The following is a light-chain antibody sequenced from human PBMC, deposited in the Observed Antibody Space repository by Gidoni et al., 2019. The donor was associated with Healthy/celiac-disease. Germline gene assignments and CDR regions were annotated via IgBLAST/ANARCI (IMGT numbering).Light chain of an antibody. Sequence: DVQMTHSPSSLSASVGDRVTITCRASQSISSYLDWYQQKPGKAPKLLIYAASSLESGVPSRFSGSGSGTDFTLTISSLQPEDFATYYCQQYYSTPRTFGGGTKVEIK. CDR2: AAS. CDR1: QSISSY. CDR3: QQYYSTPRT. V-gene: IGKV1-39*01. J-gene: IGKJ4*02.